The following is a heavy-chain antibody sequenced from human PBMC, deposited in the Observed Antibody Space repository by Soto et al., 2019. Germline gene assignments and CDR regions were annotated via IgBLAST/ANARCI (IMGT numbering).Heavy chain of an antibody. V-gene: IGHV1-18*01. CDR2: ISGYNGNT. J-gene: IGHJ6*03. CDR1: GYTFSNYG. CDR3: ARAPAFGFLYSYASAMDA. D-gene: IGHD5-18*01. Sequence: SVKVSCKASGYTFSNYGISWVRQGPGQGLEWMGWISGYNGNTHYEEKVQDRIKMTTDTSTSTTYLELRSLRSDDTAVYFCARAPAFGFLYSYASAMDAWGK.